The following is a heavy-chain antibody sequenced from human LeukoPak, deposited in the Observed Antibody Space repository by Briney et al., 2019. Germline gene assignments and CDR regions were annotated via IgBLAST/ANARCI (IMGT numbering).Heavy chain of an antibody. J-gene: IGHJ4*02. CDR3: ARQGYDSSGNALDY. Sequence: PSETLSLTCTVSGGSISSSSYYWGWIRQPPGKGLEWIGSIYYSGSTHCNPSLKSRVTISVDTSKNQFSLKLSPVTAADTAVYYCARQGYDSSGNALDYWGQGTLVTVSS. D-gene: IGHD3-22*01. CDR2: IYYSGST. V-gene: IGHV4-39*01. CDR1: GGSISSSSYY.